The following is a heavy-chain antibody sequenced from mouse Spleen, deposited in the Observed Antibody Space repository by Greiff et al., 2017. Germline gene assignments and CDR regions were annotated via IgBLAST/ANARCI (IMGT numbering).Heavy chain of an antibody. D-gene: IGHD1-2*01. CDR1: GYTFTSYT. V-gene: IGHV1-4*02. CDR2: INPSSGYT. CDR3: ARSALRLRPFAY. J-gene: IGHJ3*01. Sequence: VKLMESEAELARPGASVKMSCKASGYTFTSYTMHWVKQRPGQGLEWIGYINPSSGYTEYNQKFKDKTTLTADKSSSTAYMQLSSLTSEDSAVYYCARSALRLRPFAYWGQGTLVTVSA.